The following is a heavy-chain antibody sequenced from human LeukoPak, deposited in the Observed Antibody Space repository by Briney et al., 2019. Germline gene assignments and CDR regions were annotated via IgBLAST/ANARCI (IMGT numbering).Heavy chain of an antibody. CDR2: INHSGST. V-gene: IGHV4-34*01. CDR3: ARGGYSYGFKPFDI. D-gene: IGHD5-18*01. Sequence: SETLSLTCAVYGGSFNGYYWSWIRQPPGKGLEWIGEINHSGSTNYNPSLKSRVTISIDTSKNQFSLKLSSVTAADTAVYYCARGGYSYGFKPFDIWGHGTMVTVSS. CDR1: GGSFNGYY. J-gene: IGHJ3*02.